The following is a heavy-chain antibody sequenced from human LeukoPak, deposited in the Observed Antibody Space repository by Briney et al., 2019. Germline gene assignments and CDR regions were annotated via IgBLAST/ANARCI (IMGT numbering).Heavy chain of an antibody. D-gene: IGHD6-13*01. J-gene: IGHJ5*02. CDR1: GFTFSSYA. CDR3: AKVEEQQLVLGNWFDP. Sequence: GGSLRLSCAASGFTFSSYAMSWVRQAPGKGLEWVSAISGSGGSRYYADSVKGWFTISRDNSKNTLYLQMNSLRAEDTAVYYCAKVEEQQLVLGNWFDPWGQGTLVTVSS. CDR2: ISGSGGSR. V-gene: IGHV3-23*01.